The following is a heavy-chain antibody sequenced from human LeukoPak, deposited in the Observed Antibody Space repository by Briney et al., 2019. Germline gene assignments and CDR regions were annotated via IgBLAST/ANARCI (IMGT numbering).Heavy chain of an antibody. V-gene: IGHV1-2*02. D-gene: IGHD3-22*01. Sequence: ASVKVSCKASGYTFTGYYMHWVRQAPGQGLEWMGWINPNSGGTNYAQKFQGRVTMTRDTSISTAYMELSRLRSDDTAVYYCAREKDYYDSSGYCYGYWGQGTLVTVSS. J-gene: IGHJ4*02. CDR3: AREKDYYDSSGYCYGY. CDR2: INPNSGGT. CDR1: GYTFTGYY.